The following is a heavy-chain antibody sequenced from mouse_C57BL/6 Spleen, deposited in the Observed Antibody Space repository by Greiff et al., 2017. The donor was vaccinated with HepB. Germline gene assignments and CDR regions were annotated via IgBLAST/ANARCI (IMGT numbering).Heavy chain of an antibody. CDR3: ARDTDGNYPAWFAY. V-gene: IGHV5-4*01. CDR2: ISDGGSYT. D-gene: IGHD2-1*01. Sequence: EVKVVESGGGLVKPGGSLKLSCAASGFTFSSYAMSWVRQTPEKRLEWVATISDGGSYTYYPDNVKGRFTISRDNAKNNLYLQMSHLKSEDTAMYYCARDTDGNYPAWFAYWGQGTLVTVSA. J-gene: IGHJ3*01. CDR1: GFTFSSYA.